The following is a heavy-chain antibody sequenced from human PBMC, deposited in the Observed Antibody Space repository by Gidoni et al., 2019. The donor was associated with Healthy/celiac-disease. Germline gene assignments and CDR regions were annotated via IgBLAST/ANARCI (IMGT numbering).Heavy chain of an antibody. CDR2: IWYDGSNK. CDR1: GFTFSSYG. Sequence: QVQLVEYGGGVVQPGRSLRLSCAASGFTFSSYGMHWVRQAPGKGLEWVAVIWYDGSNKYYADYVKGRFTISRDNSKNSLYLQMNSLRSEDTAVYYCARDRVTIFGVPPRGYYGMDVWGQGTTVTVSS. V-gene: IGHV3-33*01. J-gene: IGHJ6*02. CDR3: ARDRVTIFGVPPRGYYGMDV. D-gene: IGHD3-3*01.